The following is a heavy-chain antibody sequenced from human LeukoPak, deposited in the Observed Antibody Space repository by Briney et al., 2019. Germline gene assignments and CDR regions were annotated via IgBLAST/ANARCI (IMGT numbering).Heavy chain of an antibody. CDR1: GFTFSTYG. J-gene: IGHJ3*02. V-gene: IGHV3-30*03. CDR2: MSYDGTYK. CDR3: ARDVDGGSSWYDAFDI. D-gene: IGHD6-13*01. Sequence: PGGSLRLSCVASGFTFSTYGMHWVRQAPGKGLEWVAVMSYDGTYKSYADSVKGRFTISRDNSKNTLYLQMNSLRAEDTAVYYCARDVDGGSSWYDAFDIWGQGTMVTVSS.